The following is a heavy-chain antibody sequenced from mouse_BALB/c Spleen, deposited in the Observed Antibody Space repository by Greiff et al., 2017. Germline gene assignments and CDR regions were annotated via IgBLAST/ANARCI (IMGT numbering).Heavy chain of an antibody. CDR3: ARALNYRYEVWFAY. Sequence: VQLQQSGAELVRPGASVTLSCKASGYTFTDYEMHWVKQTPVHGLEWIGAIDPETGGTAYNQKFKGKATLTADKSSSTAYMELRSLTSEDSAVYYCARALNYRYEVWFAYWGQGTLVTVSA. V-gene: IGHV1-15*01. CDR2: IDPETGGT. CDR1: GYTFTDYE. J-gene: IGHJ3*01. D-gene: IGHD2-14*01.